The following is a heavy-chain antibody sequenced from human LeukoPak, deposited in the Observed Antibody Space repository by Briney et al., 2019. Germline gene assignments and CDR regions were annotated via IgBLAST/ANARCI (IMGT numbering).Heavy chain of an antibody. CDR3: TRHSSGWPFDY. V-gene: IGHV3-23*01. Sequence: GGSLRLSCAVSGITLSNYGMSWVRQAPGKGLEWVAGISDSGGRTNYADAVKGRFTISRDNSKNTLYLQMNSLRAEDTAVYYCTRHSSGWPFDYWDQGTLVTVSS. D-gene: IGHD6-19*01. CDR1: GITLSNYG. J-gene: IGHJ4*02. CDR2: ISDSGGRT.